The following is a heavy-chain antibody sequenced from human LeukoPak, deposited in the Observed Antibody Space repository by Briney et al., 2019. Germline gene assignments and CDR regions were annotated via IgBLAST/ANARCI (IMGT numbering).Heavy chain of an antibody. CDR2: IKEDGSEK. Sequence: GGSLRLSCAASGFTFSNYWMSWVRQAPGKGLEWVANIKEDGSEKYYVDSVKGRFAISRDNARNSLYLQMNSLRAEDTAVYYCASGRQLGYWGQGTLVTVSS. V-gene: IGHV3-7*01. CDR1: GFTFSNYW. J-gene: IGHJ4*02. D-gene: IGHD6-13*01. CDR3: ASGRQLGY.